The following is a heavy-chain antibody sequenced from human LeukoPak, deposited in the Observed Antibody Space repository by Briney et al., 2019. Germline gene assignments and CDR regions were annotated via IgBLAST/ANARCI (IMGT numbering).Heavy chain of an antibody. CDR2: IYHSAST. CDR1: GYSISSGYY. D-gene: IGHD5-18*01. J-gene: IGHJ4*02. CDR3: ARVGTAMATDY. V-gene: IGHV4-38-2*02. Sequence: SETLSLTCTVSGYSISSGYYWGWIRQPPGKGLEWIGSIYHSASTYYNPPVKSRVTISVDTSKTHFSLKLSAVTAADTAVYYCARVGTAMATDYWGQGTLVTVSS.